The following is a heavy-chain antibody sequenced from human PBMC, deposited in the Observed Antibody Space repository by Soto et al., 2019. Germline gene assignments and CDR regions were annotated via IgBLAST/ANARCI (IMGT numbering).Heavy chain of an antibody. V-gene: IGHV3-23*01. CDR3: AKGLLVSSGYYYSFDY. CDR2: TSVSGADK. D-gene: IGHD3-22*01. J-gene: IGHJ4*02. Sequence: GGSLRLSCAVAGFTFGDYAMTWVRQAPGQGLMWVSTTSVSGADKYYAESVKGRFTISRDNSKNTLYLQMKSLRAEDTAVYYCAKGLLVSSGYYYSFDYWGQGTLVTVSS. CDR1: GFTFGDYA.